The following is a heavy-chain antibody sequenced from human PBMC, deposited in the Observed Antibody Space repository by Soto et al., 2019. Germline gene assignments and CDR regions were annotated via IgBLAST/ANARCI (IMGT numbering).Heavy chain of an antibody. D-gene: IGHD6-19*01. CDR3: ARDASGEQWPLGYNWFDP. CDR1: GFTFSSYA. CDR2: ISYDGSNK. V-gene: IGHV3-30-3*01. J-gene: IGHJ5*02. Sequence: QVQLVESGGGVVQPGRSLRLSCAASGFTFSSYAMHWVRQAPGKGLEWVAVISYDGSNKYYADSVKGRFTISRDNSKNTLYLQMNSLRAEDTAVYYCARDASGEQWPLGYNWFDPWGQGTLVTVSS.